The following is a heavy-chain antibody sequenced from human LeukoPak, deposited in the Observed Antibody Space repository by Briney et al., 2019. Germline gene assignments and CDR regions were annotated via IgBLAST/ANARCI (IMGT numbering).Heavy chain of an antibody. J-gene: IGHJ4*02. V-gene: IGHV1-69*05. D-gene: IGHD3-10*01. CDR1: GGTFSSYA. CDR3: ARDPVGISRGGYFGY. CDR2: IIPIFGTA. Sequence: ASVKVSCKASGGTFSSYAISWVRQAPGQGLEWMGGIIPIFGTANYAQKFQGRVTITTDESTSTAYMELSSLRSEDTAVYYCARDPVGISRGGYFGYWGQGTLVTVSS.